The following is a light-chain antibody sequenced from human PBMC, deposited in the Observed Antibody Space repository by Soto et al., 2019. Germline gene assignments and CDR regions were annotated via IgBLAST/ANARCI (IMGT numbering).Light chain of an antibody. CDR3: SSYNTGSTLV. J-gene: IGLJ1*01. CDR1: SSDVGGYNY. V-gene: IGLV2-14*01. CDR2: EVS. Sequence: QSVLTQPASVSGSPGQPITISCTGTSSDVGGYNYVCWYQHHPGKAPKVMIYEVSNRPSGISNRFSGSKSGNTASLTISGLQAEDEADYYCSSYNTGSTLVFGRGKKVIV.